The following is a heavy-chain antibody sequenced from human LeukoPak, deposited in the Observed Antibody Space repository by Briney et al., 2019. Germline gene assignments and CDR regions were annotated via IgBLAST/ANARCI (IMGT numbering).Heavy chain of an antibody. CDR1: GASISSGGSS. D-gene: IGHD2-8*01. J-gene: IGHJ4*02. V-gene: IGHV4-30-2*01. CDR3: ARVRSSNGGSYYFDY. CDR2: IYPSGNT. Sequence: KPSETLSLTCAVSGASISSGGSSWSWIRQPPGKGLEWIGYIYPSGNTYYNPSLKSRVTISLDKSKNQFSLNLTSVTAADTAVYYCARVRSSNGGSYYFDYWGQGALVTVSS.